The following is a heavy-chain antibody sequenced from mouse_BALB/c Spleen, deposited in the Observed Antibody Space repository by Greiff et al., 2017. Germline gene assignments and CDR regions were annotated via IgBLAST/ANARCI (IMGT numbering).Heavy chain of an antibody. CDR2: IYPGNSDT. CDR3: TRDDGYYDVHYFDY. Sequence: EVQLQQSGTVLARPGASVKMSCKASGYTFTSYWMHWVKQRPGQGLEWIGAIYPGNSDTSYNQKFKGKAKLTAVTSTSTAYMELSSLTNEDSAVYYCTRDDGYYDVHYFDYWGQGTTLTVSS. V-gene: IGHV1-5*01. D-gene: IGHD2-3*01. J-gene: IGHJ2*01. CDR1: GYTFTSYW.